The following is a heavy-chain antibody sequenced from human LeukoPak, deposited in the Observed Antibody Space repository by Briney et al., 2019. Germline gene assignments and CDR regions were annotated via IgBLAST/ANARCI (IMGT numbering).Heavy chain of an antibody. V-gene: IGHV4-34*01. CDR3: ASGAEVVPAATPNYHYMDF. CDR1: GGSFSGYY. J-gene: IGHJ6*03. D-gene: IGHD2-2*01. CDR2: INHSGST. Sequence: PSETLSLTCAVYGGSFSGYYWSWIRQPPGKGLEWIGEINHSGSTNYNPPLKSRVTISVDTSKNQFSLKLSSVTAADTAVYYCASGAEVVPAATPNYHYMDFWGKGTTVTVSS.